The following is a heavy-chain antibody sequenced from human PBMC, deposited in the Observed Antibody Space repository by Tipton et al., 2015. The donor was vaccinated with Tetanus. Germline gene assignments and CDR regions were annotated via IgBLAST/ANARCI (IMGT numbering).Heavy chain of an antibody. CDR3: AGAHRHDPKTFYAMDR. V-gene: IGHV1-69*06. CDR2: IIPHFGTI. Sequence: QSGAEVKKPGSSVKVSCDASGGTFGSYAVNWVRQAPGQGLEWMGGIIPHFGTIEYSQKFQGRVTITADISSSPAYMELNSLTSEDTAVYYWAGAHRHDPKTFYAMDRWGPGTSITVSS. CDR1: GGTFGSYA. J-gene: IGHJ6*02. D-gene: IGHD1-1*01.